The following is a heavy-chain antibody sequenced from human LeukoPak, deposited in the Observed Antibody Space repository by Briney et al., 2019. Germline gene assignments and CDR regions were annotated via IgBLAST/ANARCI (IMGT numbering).Heavy chain of an antibody. CDR1: GFTFSSYS. CDR3: AKGPNRIDY. D-gene: IGHD2-8*01. V-gene: IGHV3-21*04. CDR2: ISSSSSYI. Sequence: GGSLRLSCAASGFTFSSYSMNWVRQAPGKGLEWVSSISSSSSYIYYADSVKGRFTISRDNSKNTLYLQMNSLRAEDTAVYYCAKGPNRIDYWGQGTLVTVSS. J-gene: IGHJ4*02.